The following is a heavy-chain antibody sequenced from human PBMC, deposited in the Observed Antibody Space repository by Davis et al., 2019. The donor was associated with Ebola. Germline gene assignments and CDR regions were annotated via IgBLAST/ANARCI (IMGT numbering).Heavy chain of an antibody. CDR2: IYPGDSDT. Sequence: GESLKISCKSSGYTYSSYWIGWVRQRPGKGLEWMGIIYPGDSDTRYSPSFQGQVTISVDKSTRTAFLQWSSLKAADTAMYYCVRPDGWNSISALDVWGQGTMITVSS. V-gene: IGHV5-51*01. CDR1: GYTYSSYW. D-gene: IGHD1-7*01. CDR3: VRPDGWNSISALDV. J-gene: IGHJ3*01.